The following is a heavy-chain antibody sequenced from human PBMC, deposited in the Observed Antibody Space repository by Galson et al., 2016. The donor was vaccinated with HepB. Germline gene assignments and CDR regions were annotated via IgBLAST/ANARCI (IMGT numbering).Heavy chain of an antibody. V-gene: IGHV3-30*04. CDR1: GFTFSSYA. J-gene: IGHJ4*02. CDR3: ERDGQNWNDELDY. CDR2: ISYDGRYK. D-gene: IGHD1-1*01. Sequence: SLRLSCAASGFTFSSYAMHWVRQAPGKGLEWVAVISYDGRYKYYADSVTGRFTISRDNSKNTVYMQMNSLRAEDTAVYYCERDGQNWNDELDYWGQGTLVTVAA.